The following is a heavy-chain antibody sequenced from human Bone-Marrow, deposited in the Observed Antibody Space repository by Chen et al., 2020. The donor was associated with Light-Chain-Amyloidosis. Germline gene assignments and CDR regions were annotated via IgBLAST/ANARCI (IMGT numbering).Heavy chain of an antibody. CDR2: INPNSGGT. Sequence: QVQLVQSGAEVKKPGASVKVSCKASGYNFTGYYMHWVRQAPGQGLEWMGWINPNSGGTNYAQNFQGRVTMTRETSISTAYMELSRLRSDDTAVYYCARDPGPARIAAAGHNWFDPWGQGTLVTVSS. CDR1: GYNFTGYY. D-gene: IGHD6-13*01. V-gene: IGHV1-2*02. CDR3: ARDPGPARIAAAGHNWFDP. J-gene: IGHJ5*02.